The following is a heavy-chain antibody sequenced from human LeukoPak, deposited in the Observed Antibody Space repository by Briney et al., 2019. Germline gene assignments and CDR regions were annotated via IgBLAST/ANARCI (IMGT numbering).Heavy chain of an antibody. J-gene: IGHJ3*02. D-gene: IGHD3-9*01. Sequence: SVKVSCKASGGTFSSYAISWVRQAPGQGLEWMGGIIPIFGTANYAQEFQGRVTITTDESTSTAYMELSSLRSEDTAVYYCARGRLGDSDAFDIWGQGTMVTVSS. CDR1: GGTFSSYA. CDR3: ARGRLGDSDAFDI. CDR2: IIPIFGTA. V-gene: IGHV1-69*05.